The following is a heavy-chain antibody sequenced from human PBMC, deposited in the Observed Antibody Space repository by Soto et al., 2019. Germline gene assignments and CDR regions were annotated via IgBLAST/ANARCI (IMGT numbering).Heavy chain of an antibody. D-gene: IGHD3-16*01. CDR2: IYYSGST. V-gene: IGHV4-30-4*01. CDR3: ARAYGAAHGMDV. Sequence: PSETLSLTCTVSGGSISSGGYYWSWIRQPPGKGLEWIGYIYYSGSTYYNPSLKSRVTISVDTSKNQFSLKLSSVTAADTAVYYCARAYGAAHGMDVWGQGTTVTVSS. CDR1: GGSISSGGYY. J-gene: IGHJ6*02.